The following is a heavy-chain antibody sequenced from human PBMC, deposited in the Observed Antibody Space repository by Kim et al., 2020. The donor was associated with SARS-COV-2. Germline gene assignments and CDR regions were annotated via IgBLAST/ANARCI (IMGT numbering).Heavy chain of an antibody. CDR2: ISYDGSNK. CDR3: ARDNSGSYYGGDY. J-gene: IGHJ4*02. Sequence: GGSLRLSCAASGFTFSSYAMHWVRQAPGKGLEWVAVISYDGSNKYYADSVKGRFTISRDNSKNTLYLQMNSLRAEDTAVYYCARDNSGSYYGGDYWGQRTLRTVSS. V-gene: IGHV3-30*04. CDR1: GFTFSSYA. D-gene: IGHD1-26*01.